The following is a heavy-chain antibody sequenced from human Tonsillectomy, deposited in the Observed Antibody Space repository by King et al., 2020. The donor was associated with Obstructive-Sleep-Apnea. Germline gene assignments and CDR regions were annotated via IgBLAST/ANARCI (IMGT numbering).Heavy chain of an antibody. V-gene: IGHV3-48*04. CDR1: GFTFSSYS. Sequence: EVQLVESGGGLVQPGGFLRLSCAASGFTFSSYSMDWVRQAPGKGLEWVSYISSSSGTIYYAESVKGRFTISRDNAKSSLYLQMNSLSGEDTAVYYCAGMIQTDAFDIWGQGTMVTVSS. CDR3: AGMIQTDAFDI. CDR2: ISSSSGTI. J-gene: IGHJ3*02. D-gene: IGHD3-16*01.